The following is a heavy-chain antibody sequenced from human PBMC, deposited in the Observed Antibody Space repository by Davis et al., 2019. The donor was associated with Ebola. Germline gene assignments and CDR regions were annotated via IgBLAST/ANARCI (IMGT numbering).Heavy chain of an antibody. Sequence: SVKVSCNASAGTFSSYAISWVRQAPGQGLEWMGGIIPIFGTANYAQKFQGRVTITADESTSTAYMGLGSLRAEDTAVYYCARDGSCGDYGTGAGAFDPWGQGTLVTVSS. CDR3: ARDGSCGDYGTGAGAFDP. V-gene: IGHV1-69*13. D-gene: IGHD4-17*01. CDR2: IIPIFGTA. J-gene: IGHJ5*02. CDR1: AGTFSSYA.